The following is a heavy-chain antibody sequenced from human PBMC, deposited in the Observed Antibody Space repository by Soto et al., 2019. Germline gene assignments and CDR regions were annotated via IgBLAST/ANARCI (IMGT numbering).Heavy chain of an antibody. CDR3: ATSTVTLYFDY. V-gene: IGHV5-51*01. CDR1: GYSFTSYW. Sequence: GESLKISCQGSGYSFTSYWIGWVRQMPGKGLEWLGIIYPGDSDTRYSPSFQGQVTISADKSISTAYLQWSSLKASDTAMYYCATSTVTLYFDYWGQGTLVTVSS. D-gene: IGHD4-17*01. J-gene: IGHJ4*02. CDR2: IYPGDSDT.